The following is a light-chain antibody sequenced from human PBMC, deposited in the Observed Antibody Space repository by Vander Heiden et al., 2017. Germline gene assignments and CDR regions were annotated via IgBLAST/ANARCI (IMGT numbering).Light chain of an antibody. CDR1: QSVSGT. CDR3: QQYNQWPLT. V-gene: IGKV3D-15*01. Sequence: IVMTQLPATLSVSPGERATLSCRASQSVSGTLAWYQQKPGQTPRLLIYGASTRASGIPARFSGSGSGTEFTLTISSLQSEDFAVYYCQQYNQWPLTFGGGTKLEIK. CDR2: GAS. J-gene: IGKJ4*01.